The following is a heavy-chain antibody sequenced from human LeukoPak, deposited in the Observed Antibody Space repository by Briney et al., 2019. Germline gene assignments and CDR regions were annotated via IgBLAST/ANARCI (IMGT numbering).Heavy chain of an antibody. D-gene: IGHD3-10*01. V-gene: IGHV3-48*04. CDR1: GFTFSSYT. CDR2: ITSSGSTV. Sequence: GGSLRLSCAASGFTFSSYTMNWVRQAPGKGLEWVSYITSSGSTVYYADSVKGRFTVSRDNAKNSLYLQMQSPTAEDTAVYFCARVGSSSKYYYYMDVWGKGTTVTVSS. J-gene: IGHJ6*03. CDR3: ARVGSSSKYYYYMDV.